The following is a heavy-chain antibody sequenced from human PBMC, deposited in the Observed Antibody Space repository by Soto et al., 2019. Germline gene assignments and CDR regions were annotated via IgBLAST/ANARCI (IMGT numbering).Heavy chain of an antibody. D-gene: IGHD3-22*01. V-gene: IGHV3-73*01. J-gene: IGHJ4*02. CDR2: MRRKAVGYAT. Sequence: PGGSLRLSCAASGFSFSGFEVQWIRQAPGKGLEWVGRMRRKAVGYATAYGASVKGRFTVSRDDSKNTMYLQMNSLRAEDTGVYYCAKDINYYDSNGWRHWGQGTQVTVSS. CDR1: GFSFSGFE. CDR3: AKDINYYDSNGWRH.